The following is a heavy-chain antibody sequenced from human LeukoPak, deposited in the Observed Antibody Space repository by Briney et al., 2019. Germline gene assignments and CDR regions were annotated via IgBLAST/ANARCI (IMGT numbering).Heavy chain of an antibody. D-gene: IGHD3-10*01. V-gene: IGHV3-23*01. J-gene: IGHJ4*02. CDR1: GFDFSSYA. CDR2: ISRRDDYT. CDR3: ANDYRSGSFHDF. Sequence: GGSLRLSCAASGFDFSSYAMSWVRQPPGKGLGWVSVISRRDDYTYYADSVKGRFTISRDNSKNTLYLQMNSLRAEDTAVYYCANDYRSGSFHDFWGQGTLVTVSS.